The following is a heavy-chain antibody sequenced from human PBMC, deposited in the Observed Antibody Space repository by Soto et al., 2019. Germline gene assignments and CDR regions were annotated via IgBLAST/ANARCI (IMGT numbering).Heavy chain of an antibody. CDR2: IYWDDDK. CDR1: GFSLSTSGVG. CDR3: IQSRCGGDCLQSYASHYYYGMDV. J-gene: IGHJ6*02. D-gene: IGHD2-21*02. V-gene: IGHV2-5*02. Sequence: QITLKESGPTLVKPTQTLTLTCTFSGFSLSTSGVGVGWIRQPPGKALEWLALIYWDDDKRYSPSLRSRLTLNKDTSKNQVVLTMTNMDPVATATYYCIQSRCGGDCLQSYASHYYYGMDVWGQGTTVTVSS.